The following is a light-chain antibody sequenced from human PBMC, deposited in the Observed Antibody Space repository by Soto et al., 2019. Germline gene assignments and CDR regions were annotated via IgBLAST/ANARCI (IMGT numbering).Light chain of an antibody. CDR2: LTSDGSH. CDR3: QTWSTDIRV. V-gene: IGLV4-69*01. CDR1: SGHNSYA. J-gene: IGLJ3*02. Sequence: QAVVTQPPSASASLGASVKLTCTLSSGHNSYAIAWHQQQPEKGPRYLMKLTSDGSHSKGDGIPDRFSGSSSGAERYLTISSLQSEDEADYYCQTWSTDIRVFGGGTKLTVL.